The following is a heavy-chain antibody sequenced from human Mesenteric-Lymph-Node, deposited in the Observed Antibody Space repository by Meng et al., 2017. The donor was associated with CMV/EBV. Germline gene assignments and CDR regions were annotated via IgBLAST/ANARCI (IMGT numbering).Heavy chain of an antibody. CDR1: GFTFTIYN. CDR3: AKGHGSKSSPVDY. V-gene: IGHV3-21*04. CDR2: ISSYSSHI. J-gene: IGHJ4*02. Sequence: GESLKISCAASGFTFTIYNMNWVRQAPGKGLEWVSSISSYSSHIYYADSVKGRFTISRDNAKNSLYLQMNNLRDEDTAMYYCAKGHGSKSSPVDYWGQGTLVTVSS. D-gene: IGHD3-10*01.